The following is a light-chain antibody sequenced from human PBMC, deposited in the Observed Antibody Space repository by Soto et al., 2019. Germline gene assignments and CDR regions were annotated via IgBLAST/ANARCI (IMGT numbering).Light chain of an antibody. CDR1: QSVSSY. Sequence: EIVLTQSPATLSLSPGERATLSCRASQSVSSYLAWYQQKPGQAPRLLIYDASNRATGIPARFSGSGSGTDFTLTISSLEPEDFAAYYCQQRSNWPVTFGQGTKVEIK. CDR3: QQRSNWPVT. V-gene: IGKV3-11*01. CDR2: DAS. J-gene: IGKJ1*01.